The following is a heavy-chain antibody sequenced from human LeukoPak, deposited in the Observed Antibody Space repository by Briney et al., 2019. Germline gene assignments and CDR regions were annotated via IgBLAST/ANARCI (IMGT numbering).Heavy chain of an antibody. D-gene: IGHD1-26*01. CDR2: INPSGGST. J-gene: IGHJ4*02. CDR1: GYTFTSYY. V-gene: IGHV1-46*01. Sequence: ASVKVSCKASGYTFTSYYMHWVRQAPGQGLEWMGIINPSGGSTSYAQKFQGRVTMTRDTSTNMDYMELSSLRSDDTAVYFCARDGGVSSGSFIYWGQGTLVTVSS. CDR3: ARDGGVSSGSFIY.